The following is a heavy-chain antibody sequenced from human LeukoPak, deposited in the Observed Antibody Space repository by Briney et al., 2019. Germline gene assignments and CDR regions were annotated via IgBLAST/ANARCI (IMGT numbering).Heavy chain of an antibody. J-gene: IGHJ4*02. Sequence: PSDTLSLTRTVSGGSISSSSYYWGWIRQPPGKGLEWIGSIYYSGSTYYNPSLKSRVTISVDTSKNQFSLKLRSVTAADTAVYFCATLVYSSSWYVYFDFWGQGTLVTVSS. CDR1: GGSISSSSYY. D-gene: IGHD6-13*01. CDR3: ATLVYSSSWYVYFDF. V-gene: IGHV4-39*01. CDR2: IYYSGST.